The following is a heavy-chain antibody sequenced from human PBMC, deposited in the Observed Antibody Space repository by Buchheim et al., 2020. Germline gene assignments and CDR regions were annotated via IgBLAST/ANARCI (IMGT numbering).Heavy chain of an antibody. J-gene: IGHJ6*02. CDR3: AIVKYYYDSSGYYYYYYGMDV. D-gene: IGHD3-22*01. Sequence: QVQLVQSGAAVKKPGSSVKVSCKASGGTFSSYAISWVRQAPGQGLEWMGGIIPIFGTANYAQKFQGRVTITADESTSTAYMELSSLRSEDTAVYYCAIVKYYYDSSGYYYYYYGMDVWGQGTT. CDR2: IIPIFGTA. V-gene: IGHV1-69*01. CDR1: GGTFSSYA.